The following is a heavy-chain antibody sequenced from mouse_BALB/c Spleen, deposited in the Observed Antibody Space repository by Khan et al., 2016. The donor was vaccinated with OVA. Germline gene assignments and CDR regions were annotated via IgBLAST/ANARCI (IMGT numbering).Heavy chain of an antibody. V-gene: IGHV1-80*01. CDR1: GYTFSSSW. CDR2: IYPGNDDT. Sequence: QIQLVQSGAELVRPGSSVKISCKASGYTFSSSWMNWVKQRPGQGLEWIGQIYPGNDDTNYNGKFKGKATLTADKSSRTAYMQLTSLTSDDSAVYFCARDYGSRFAYWGQGTLVTVSA. CDR3: ARDYGSRFAY. D-gene: IGHD1-1*01. J-gene: IGHJ3*01.